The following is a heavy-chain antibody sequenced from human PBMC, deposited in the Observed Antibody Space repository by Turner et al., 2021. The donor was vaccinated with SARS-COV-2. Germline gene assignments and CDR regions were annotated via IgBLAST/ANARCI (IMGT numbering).Heavy chain of an antibody. CDR2: IGSRGRTI. D-gene: IGHD6-19*01. CDR1: GFTFSSYE. Sequence: EVQLVESGGGLVQPGGSLRLSCAASGFTFSSYEMNWVRQDPGKGLEWVSYIGSRGRTIYYADSVKGRFTISRDNAKNSLYLQMNSLRAEDTAVYYCARVARGNSGWYYFDYWGQGTLVTVSS. CDR3: ARVARGNSGWYYFDY. J-gene: IGHJ4*02. V-gene: IGHV3-48*03.